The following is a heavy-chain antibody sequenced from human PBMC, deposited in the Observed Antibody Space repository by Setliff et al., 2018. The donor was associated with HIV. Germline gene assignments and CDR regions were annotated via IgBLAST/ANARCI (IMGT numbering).Heavy chain of an antibody. J-gene: IGHJ4*02. D-gene: IGHD3-10*01. V-gene: IGHV1-46*01. Sequence: ASVKVSCKASGFTFTTYYMHWARQAPGQGLEWMGIINPSGGSTTYAQKFQGRVTMTRDTSTSTVYMELSSLRSEDTAVYYCARDYCSGNYFSFDYWGQGTLVTVSS. CDR3: ARDYCSGNYFSFDY. CDR1: GFTFTTYY. CDR2: INPSGGST.